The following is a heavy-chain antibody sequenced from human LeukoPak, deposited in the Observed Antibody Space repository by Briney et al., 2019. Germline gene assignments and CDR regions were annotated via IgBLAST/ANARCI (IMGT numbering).Heavy chain of an antibody. D-gene: IGHD2-2*02. CDR1: GGSISHYF. J-gene: IGHJ4*02. V-gene: IGHV4-59*01. CDR2: IYYSGST. Sequence: SETLSLTCTVSGGSISHYFWSWIRQPPGKGLEWIGYIYYSGSTNYNPSLKSRVTISVDTSKNQFSLKLSSVTAADTAVYYCARAEGRYCSSTSCYTFDYWGQGTLVTVSS. CDR3: ARAEGRYCSSTSCYTFDY.